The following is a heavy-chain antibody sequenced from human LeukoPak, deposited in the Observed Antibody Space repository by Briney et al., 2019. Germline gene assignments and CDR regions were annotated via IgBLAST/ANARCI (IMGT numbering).Heavy chain of an antibody. CDR3: AIHVRFLEWLSSYYFDY. J-gene: IGHJ4*02. Sequence: SETLSLTCTVSGGSISSSSYYWGWIRQPPGKGLEWIGSIYYSGSTYYNPSLKSRATISVDTSKSQFSLRLSSVTAADTAVYYWAIHVRFLEWLSSYYFDYWGQGTLVTVSS. CDR1: GGSISSSSYY. V-gene: IGHV4-39*01. D-gene: IGHD3-3*01. CDR2: IYYSGST.